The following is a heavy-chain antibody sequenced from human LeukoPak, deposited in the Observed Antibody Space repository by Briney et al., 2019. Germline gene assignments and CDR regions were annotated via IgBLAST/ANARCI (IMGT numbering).Heavy chain of an antibody. Sequence: PSETPSLTCTVSGGSISSSSYYWGWIRQPPGKGLEWIGSIYYSGSTYYNPSLKSRVTISVDTSKNQFSLKLSSVTAADTAVYYCAREKKTGTTRWFDPWGQGTLVTVSS. CDR3: AREKKTGTTRWFDP. D-gene: IGHD1-14*01. J-gene: IGHJ5*02. CDR2: IYYSGST. CDR1: GGSISSSSYY. V-gene: IGHV4-39*02.